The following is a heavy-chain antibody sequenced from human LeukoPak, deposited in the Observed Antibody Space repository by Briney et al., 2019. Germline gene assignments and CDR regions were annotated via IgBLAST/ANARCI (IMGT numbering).Heavy chain of an antibody. V-gene: IGHV3-9*01. Sequence: GGSLRLSCAASGFTFDDYAMHWVRQAPGKGLEWDSGISWNSGSIGYADSVKGRFTISRDNAKNSLYLQMNSLRAEDTALYYCAKDIGRDGYNWAFDIWGQGTMVTVSS. CDR1: GFTFDDYA. D-gene: IGHD5-24*01. CDR2: ISWNSGSI. J-gene: IGHJ3*02. CDR3: AKDIGRDGYNWAFDI.